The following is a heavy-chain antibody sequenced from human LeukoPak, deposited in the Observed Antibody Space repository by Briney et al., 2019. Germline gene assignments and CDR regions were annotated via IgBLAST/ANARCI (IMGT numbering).Heavy chain of an antibody. J-gene: IGHJ4*02. Sequence: ASVKVSCKASGYTFIGYYIHWLRQAPGQGLEWMGWINPNSGGTNFAQKFQGRVAMTRATSISTAYMELSGLRSDDTAVYFCARVSIPLTFTIFDYYFDYWGQGTLVTVSS. CDR1: GYTFIGYY. D-gene: IGHD3-9*01. CDR3: ARVSIPLTFTIFDYYFDY. CDR2: INPNSGGT. V-gene: IGHV1-2*02.